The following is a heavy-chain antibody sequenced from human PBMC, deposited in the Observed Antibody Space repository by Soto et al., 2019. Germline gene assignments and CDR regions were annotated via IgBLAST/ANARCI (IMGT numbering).Heavy chain of an antibody. D-gene: IGHD3-9*01. V-gene: IGHV3-11*01. CDR1: GFTLSEYY. CDR3: ALGSDILTGYSKAFDS. Sequence: QVQLVESGGGLVKPGGSLRLSCAASGFTLSEYYMSWIRQAPGKGLEWVAYISSSGVTKYYAESVRGRFTISRDNAKNSLHLQMNSLRAEDAAVYYCALGSDILTGYSKAFDSWGQGTLVTVSS. CDR2: ISSSGVTK. J-gene: IGHJ4*02.